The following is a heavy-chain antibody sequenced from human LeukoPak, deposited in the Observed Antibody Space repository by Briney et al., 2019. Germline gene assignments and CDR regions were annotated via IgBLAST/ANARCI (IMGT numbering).Heavy chain of an antibody. Sequence: GGSLRLSCAASGFTFSSYAMHWVRQTPGKGLEWVAVISYDGSNKYYADSVKGRFTISRDNSKNTLYLQMNSLRAEDTAVYYCASSPPPGYCSGGSCYPPVQYFDYWGQGTLVTVSS. D-gene: IGHD2-15*01. V-gene: IGHV3-30-3*01. CDR2: ISYDGSNK. CDR1: GFTFSSYA. CDR3: ASSPPPGYCSGGSCYPPVQYFDY. J-gene: IGHJ4*02.